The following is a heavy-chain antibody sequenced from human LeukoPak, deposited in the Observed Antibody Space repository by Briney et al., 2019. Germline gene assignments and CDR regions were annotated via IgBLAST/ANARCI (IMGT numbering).Heavy chain of an antibody. CDR1: EFTSSSYW. J-gene: IGHJ4*02. CDR2: IKKDGGEK. V-gene: IGHV3-7*03. D-gene: IGHD6-13*01. CDR3: ARGLYSSTTYYFDY. Sequence: GGSLRLSCAASEFTSSSYWMSWVRQAPGKGLEWVANIKKDGGEKYYVDSVKGRFTISRDNAKNSLYLQMNSLRAEDTAVYFCARGLYSSTTYYFDYWGQGTLVTVSS.